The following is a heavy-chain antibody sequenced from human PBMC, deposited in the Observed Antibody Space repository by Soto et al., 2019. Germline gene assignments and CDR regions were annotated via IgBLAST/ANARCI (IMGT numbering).Heavy chain of an antibody. Sequence: GGSLRLSCAASGFTFSSYAMHWVRQAPGKGPEWVAVISYDGSNKYYADSVKGRFTISRDNSKNTLYLQMNSLRAEDTAVYYCASLESIVGATGLVDYWGQGTLVTVSS. CDR2: ISYDGSNK. J-gene: IGHJ4*02. D-gene: IGHD1-26*01. CDR3: ASLESIVGATGLVDY. V-gene: IGHV3-30-3*01. CDR1: GFTFSSYA.